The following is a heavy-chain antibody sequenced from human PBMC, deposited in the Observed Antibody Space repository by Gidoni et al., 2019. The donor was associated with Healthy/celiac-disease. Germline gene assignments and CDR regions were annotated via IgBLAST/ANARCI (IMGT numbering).Heavy chain of an antibody. CDR3: AKETDLDCSGGSCYLGFISYYYGMDV. Sequence: QVQLVESGGGVVQPGRSLRLSCAASGFTFRSYGMHWVRQAPGKGREWVAVISYDGSNKYYVDSVKGRFTISRDNSKNTLYLQMNSLRAEDTAVYYCAKETDLDCSGGSCYLGFISYYYGMDVWGQGTTVTVSS. CDR1: GFTFRSYG. D-gene: IGHD2-15*01. J-gene: IGHJ6*02. CDR2: ISYDGSNK. V-gene: IGHV3-30*18.